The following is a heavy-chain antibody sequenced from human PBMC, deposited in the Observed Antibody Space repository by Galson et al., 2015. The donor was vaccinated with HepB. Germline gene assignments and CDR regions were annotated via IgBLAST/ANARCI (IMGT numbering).Heavy chain of an antibody. D-gene: IGHD4-11*01. CDR2: INPSGGST. V-gene: IGHV1-46*01. CDR1: GGTFSSYA. CDR3: ARGVSNSENWFDP. Sequence: SVKVSCKASGGTFSSYAISWVRQAPGQGLEWMGIINPSGGSTSYAQKFQGRVTMTRDTSTSTVYMELSSLRSEDTAVYYCARGVSNSENWFDPWGQGTLVTVSS. J-gene: IGHJ5*02.